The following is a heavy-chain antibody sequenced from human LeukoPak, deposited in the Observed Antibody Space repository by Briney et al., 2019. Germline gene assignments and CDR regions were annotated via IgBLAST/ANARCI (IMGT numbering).Heavy chain of an antibody. V-gene: IGHV1-46*01. CDR2: INPGDGST. CDR3: ARMVYCSSISCSYYYYYMDV. J-gene: IGHJ6*03. D-gene: IGHD2-2*01. CDR1: GYTFSNYY. Sequence: GASVKVSCKASGYTFSNYYMYWVGQAPGQGLEWMGIINPGDGSTRYAPKFQGRVTMTRDTSTRTVYMELSSLRSGDTAVYYCARMVYCSSISCSYYYYYMDVWAKGTTVTVSS.